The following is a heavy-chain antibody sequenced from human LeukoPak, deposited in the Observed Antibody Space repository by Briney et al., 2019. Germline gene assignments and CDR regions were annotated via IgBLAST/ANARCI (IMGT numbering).Heavy chain of an antibody. D-gene: IGHD1-26*01. CDR2: IYYNGST. V-gene: IGHV4-61*08. CDR1: GGSISSGGYY. CDR3: ARGRSNYYGMDV. J-gene: IGHJ6*02. Sequence: SETLSLTCTVSGGSISSGGYYWNWIRRPPGKGLEWIGYIYYNGSTNYSPSLKSRVTMSVDTSKNLFSLKVSSVTAADTAVYYCARGRSNYYGMDVWGQGTTVTVSS.